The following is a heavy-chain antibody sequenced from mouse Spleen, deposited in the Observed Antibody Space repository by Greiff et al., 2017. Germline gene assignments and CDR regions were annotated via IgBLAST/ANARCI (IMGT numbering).Heavy chain of an antibody. CDR2: IYPGSGNT. CDR3: ARERGYGNYAYAMDY. V-gene: IGHV1-76*01. Sequence: VQLQQSGAELVRPGASVKLSCKASGYTFTDYYINWVKQRPGQGLEWIARIYPGSGNTYYNEKFKGKATLTAEKSSSTAYMQLSSLTSEDSAVYFCARERGYGNYAYAMDYWGQGTSVTVSS. J-gene: IGHJ4*01. CDR1: GYTFTDYY. D-gene: IGHD2-1*01.